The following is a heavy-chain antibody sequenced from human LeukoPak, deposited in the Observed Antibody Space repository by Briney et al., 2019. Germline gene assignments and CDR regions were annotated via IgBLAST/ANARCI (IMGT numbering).Heavy chain of an antibody. CDR1: GYTFTDNY. Sequence: PGASVKVSCKASGYTFTDNYMHWVRQAPGQGLEWMGCINTNTGGTIYAQKFQGRVTMTRETSISTAYMVLSRLRSDDTALYYCARSQGGVRGVYDYWGQGTLVTVSS. V-gene: IGHV1-2*02. CDR3: ARSQGGVRGVYDY. CDR2: INTNTGGT. D-gene: IGHD3-10*01. J-gene: IGHJ4*02.